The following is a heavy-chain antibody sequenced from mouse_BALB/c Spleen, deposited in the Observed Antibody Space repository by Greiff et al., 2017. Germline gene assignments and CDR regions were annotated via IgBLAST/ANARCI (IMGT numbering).Heavy chain of an antibody. D-gene: IGHD4-1*01. J-gene: IGHJ2*01. V-gene: IGHV1-15*01. CDR3: TRRGWDVFDY. CDR2: IDPETGGT. CDR1: GYTFTDYE. Sequence: VQLQQSGAELVRPGASVTLSCKASGYTFTDYEMHWVKQTPVHGLEWIGAIDPETGGTAYNQKFKSKATLTVDTSSSTAYMQLSSLTSEDSAVYYCTRRGWDVFDYWGQGTTLTVSS.